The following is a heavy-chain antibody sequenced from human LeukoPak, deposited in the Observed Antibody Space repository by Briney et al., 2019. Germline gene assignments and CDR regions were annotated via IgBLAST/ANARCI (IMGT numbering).Heavy chain of an antibody. V-gene: IGHV3-21*01. CDR3: ARNPLYITGTIDY. CDR2: ISSSSSYI. D-gene: IGHD1-7*01. Sequence: GGSLRLSCAASGFTFSSYTMNWVRQAPGKGLEWVSSISSSSSYIYYADSVKGRFTISRDNAKNSLYLQMNSLRAEDTAVYYCARNPLYITGTIDYWGQGTLVTVSS. CDR1: GFTFSSYT. J-gene: IGHJ4*02.